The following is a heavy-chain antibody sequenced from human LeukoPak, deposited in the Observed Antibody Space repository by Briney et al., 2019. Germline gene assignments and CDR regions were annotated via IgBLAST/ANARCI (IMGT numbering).Heavy chain of an antibody. CDR2: IYYSGTT. V-gene: IGHV4-59*01. J-gene: IGHJ6*02. CDR3: AREDPQTTVPEGMDV. CDR1: GGSISHYY. Sequence: SETLSLTCTVSGGSISHYYWSWIRQSPGKGLEWIGYIYYSGTTNYNPSLKSRVTTSVDTSRNQFSLQLRSVTAADTAVYYCAREDPQTTVPEGMDVWGQGTTVIVSS. D-gene: IGHD4-17*01.